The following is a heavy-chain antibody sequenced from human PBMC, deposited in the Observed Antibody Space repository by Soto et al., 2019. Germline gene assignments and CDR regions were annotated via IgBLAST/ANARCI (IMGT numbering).Heavy chain of an antibody. CDR1: GGTFSSYT. CDR3: AERTGYYGSGSYYFYCGMDV. Sequence: SVKVSCKASGGTFSSYTISWVRQAPGQGLEWMGRIIPILGIANYAQKFQGRVTITADESSSTAYMELSSLRSEDTAVYYCAERTGYYGSGSYYFYCGMDVWGQGTTVTVSS. J-gene: IGHJ6*02. D-gene: IGHD3-10*01. V-gene: IGHV1-69*02. CDR2: IIPILGIA.